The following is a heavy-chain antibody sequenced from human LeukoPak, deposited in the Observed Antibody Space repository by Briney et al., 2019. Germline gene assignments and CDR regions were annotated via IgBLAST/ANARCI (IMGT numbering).Heavy chain of an antibody. D-gene: IGHD3/OR15-3a*01. V-gene: IGHV3-74*01. CDR1: GFTFSTNA. Sequence: PGGSLRLSCLTSGFTFSTNAMSWVRQAPGEGLVWVSRIKSDGSDTSYADSVKGRFTISRDNAKNTLYLQMNSLRAEDTAVYYCARGFWTGVEYWGQGALVTVSS. J-gene: IGHJ4*02. CDR2: IKSDGSDT. CDR3: ARGFWTGVEY.